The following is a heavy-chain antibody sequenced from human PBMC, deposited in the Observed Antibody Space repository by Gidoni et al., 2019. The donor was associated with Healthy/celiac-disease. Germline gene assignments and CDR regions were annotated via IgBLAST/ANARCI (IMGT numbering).Heavy chain of an antibody. CDR2: ISSSGSTI. V-gene: IGHV3-21*01. J-gene: IGHJ3*02. CDR1: GFTFSGYS. Sequence: EVQLVESGGGLVKPGGSLRLSCAASGFTFSGYSMNWVRQAPGKGLEWVSSISSSGSTIYYADSVKGRFTISRDNAKNSLYQQMNSLRAEDTAIYYCARRTFDAFDIWGQGTMVTVSS. CDR3: ARRTFDAFDI. D-gene: IGHD3-16*01.